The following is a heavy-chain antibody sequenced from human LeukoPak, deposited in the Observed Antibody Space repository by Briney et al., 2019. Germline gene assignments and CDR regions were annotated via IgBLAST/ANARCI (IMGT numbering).Heavy chain of an antibody. CDR3: ARDRDRDEWELLPATKDAFDI. CDR1: GFTFSSYG. V-gene: IGHV3-30*02. J-gene: IGHJ3*02. Sequence: PGGSLRLSCAASGFTFSSYGMHWVRQAPGKGLEWVAFIRYDGSNKYYADSVKGRFTISRDNAKNSLYLQMNSLRAEDTAVYYCARDRDRDEWELLPATKDAFDIWGQGTMVTVSS. D-gene: IGHD1-26*01. CDR2: IRYDGSNK.